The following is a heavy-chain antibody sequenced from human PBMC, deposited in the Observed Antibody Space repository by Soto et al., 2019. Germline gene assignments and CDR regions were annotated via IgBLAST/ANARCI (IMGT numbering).Heavy chain of an antibody. Sequence: SETLSLTCAVSGYSIISGCFWVWVRQPPGKGLEWIANMYHDGNTHYNPSLKSRVTMSVDTSKNQFSLKLNSVTAADTAVYYCARESYSGYHSYDYWGQGILVTVSS. D-gene: IGHD5-12*01. CDR2: MYHDGNT. CDR3: ARESYSGYHSYDY. V-gene: IGHV4-38-2*02. CDR1: GYSIISGCF. J-gene: IGHJ4*02.